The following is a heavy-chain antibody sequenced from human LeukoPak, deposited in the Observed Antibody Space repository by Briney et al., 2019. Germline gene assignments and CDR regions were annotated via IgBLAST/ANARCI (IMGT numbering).Heavy chain of an antibody. CDR3: ARAAMDLDGYNWWYFDY. CDR2: INPNSGGT. D-gene: IGHD5-24*01. J-gene: IGHJ4*02. V-gene: IGHV1-2*04. CDR1: GYTFTGYY. Sequence: ASVKVSCKASGYTFTGYYMHWVRQAPGQGLEWMGWINPNSGGTKYAQKFQGWVTMTRDTSISKVYMEHSRLKSDDTAVYYCARAAMDLDGYNWWYFDYWGQGTLVTVSS.